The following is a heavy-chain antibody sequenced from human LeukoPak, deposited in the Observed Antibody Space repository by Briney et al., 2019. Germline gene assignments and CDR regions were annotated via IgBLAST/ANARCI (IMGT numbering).Heavy chain of an antibody. V-gene: IGHV3-23*01. J-gene: IGHJ4*02. CDR1: GFTFSTYA. CDR3: AKHGSGRYFDY. CDR2: ISSSGDKK. D-gene: IGHD6-19*01. Sequence: GGSLRLSCAASGFTFSTYAFSGVRQSPGKGLEGVSAISSSGDKKYYADSIKGRFNISRDNSKSTLYLQVNSLRAEDTAVYYRAKHGSGRYFDYWGQGTLVIVSS.